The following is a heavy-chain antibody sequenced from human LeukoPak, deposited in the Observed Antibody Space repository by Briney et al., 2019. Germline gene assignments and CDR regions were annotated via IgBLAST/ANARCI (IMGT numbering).Heavy chain of an antibody. CDR2: FDPEDGET. V-gene: IGHV1-24*01. J-gene: IGHJ4*02. CDR3: ARAIFGVERPSDY. D-gene: IGHD3-3*01. Sequence: ASVKVSCKVSGYTLTELSMHWVRQAPGKGLEWMGGFDPEDGETIYAQKFQGRVTITRNTSISTAYMELSSLRSEDTAVYYCARAIFGVERPSDYWGQGTLVTVSS. CDR1: GYTLTELS.